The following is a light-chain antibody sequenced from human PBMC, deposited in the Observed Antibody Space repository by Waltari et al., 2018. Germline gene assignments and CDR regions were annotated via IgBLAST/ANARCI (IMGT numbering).Light chain of an antibody. CDR3: QVYNTSPFT. V-gene: IGKV3-20*01. J-gene: IGKJ3*01. Sequence: EIVLTQSPGTLSLSPGERATLSCRASQSVPDDYLAWYQQKAGQAPRLLSHGASSRAAGIPDNFGGSGSGTDFTLTINRLEPDDFAVYYCQVYNTSPFTFGPGTRLDIK. CDR1: QSVPDDY. CDR2: GAS.